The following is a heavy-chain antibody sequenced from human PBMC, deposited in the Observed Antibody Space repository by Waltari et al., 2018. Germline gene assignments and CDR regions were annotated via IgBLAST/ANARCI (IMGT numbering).Heavy chain of an antibody. J-gene: IGHJ1*01. D-gene: IGHD1-26*01. V-gene: IGHV2-5*01. CDR2: IYWNDDK. Sequence: QITLKESGPTLVKPTQTLTLTCTFSGFSLSTSGVGVGWIRQPPGQALEWLALIYWNDDKRYSPSLKSRLTNTKDTSKNQMVLTMTNMDPVDTATYYCAHSYSGSYWDPSAEYFQHWGQGTLVTVSS. CDR3: AHSYSGSYWDPSAEYFQH. CDR1: GFSLSTSGVG.